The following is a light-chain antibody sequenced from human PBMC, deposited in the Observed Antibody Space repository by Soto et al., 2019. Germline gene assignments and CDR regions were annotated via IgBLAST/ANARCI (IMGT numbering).Light chain of an antibody. CDR2: GNT. CDR1: SSNIGANYD. Sequence: VLTQPPSVSGAPGQRVSISCTGSSSNIGANYDVHWYQHRPGTAPKLLIFGNTNRPSGVPDRFSGSKSGTSASLAITGLQAEDEGDYYCQSYDSTLSARYVFGTGTKVTVL. J-gene: IGLJ1*01. V-gene: IGLV1-40*01. CDR3: QSYDSTLSARYV.